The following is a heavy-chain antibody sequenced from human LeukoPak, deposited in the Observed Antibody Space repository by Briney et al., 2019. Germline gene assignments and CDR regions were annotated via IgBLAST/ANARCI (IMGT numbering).Heavy chain of an antibody. J-gene: IGHJ4*02. D-gene: IGHD4-23*01. CDR2: IYPSGTT. CDR1: GGSISSGLC. Sequence: SGTLSLTCAVSGGSISSGLCWTWVRQPPGKGLEWIGEIYPSGTTNYNPSLRSRVTISVDKSENQFSLKLYSVTAADTAVYYCTRNAGNSDFDYCGQGTLVTVSS. CDR3: TRNAGNSDFDY. V-gene: IGHV4-4*02.